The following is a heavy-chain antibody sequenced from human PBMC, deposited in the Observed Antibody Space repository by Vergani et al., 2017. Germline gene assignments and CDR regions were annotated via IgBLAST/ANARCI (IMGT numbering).Heavy chain of an antibody. D-gene: IGHD2-2*01. CDR3: ARHTSPRIEDYFDY. CDR2: IYYSGST. CDR1: GGSISSSSYY. V-gene: IGHV4-39*01. Sequence: QLQLQESGPGLVKPSETLSLTCTVSGGSISSSSYYWGWIRQPPGKGLEWIGIIYYSGSTYYNPSLKSRVTISVDTSMNQFSLKLSSVTAAGTAVYYCARHTSPRIEDYFDYWGQGTLVTVSS. J-gene: IGHJ4*02.